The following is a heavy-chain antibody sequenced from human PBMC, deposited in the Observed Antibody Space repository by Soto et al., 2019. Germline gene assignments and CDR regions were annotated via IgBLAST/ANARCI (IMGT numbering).Heavy chain of an antibody. D-gene: IGHD3-10*01. CDR3: ARESDVILIRGGTRPHAFDF. V-gene: IGHV4-31*03. CDR1: GGSISSGGYY. Sequence: KTSETLSLTCTVSGGSISSGGYYWGWIRQHPGKGLEWIAYIYYTGTTYYNPSLQSRLTISVDTSDKQFSLELSSVTAADTAVYYCARESDVILIRGGTRPHAFDFWGQWTMLTVSS. J-gene: IGHJ3*01. CDR2: IYYTGTT.